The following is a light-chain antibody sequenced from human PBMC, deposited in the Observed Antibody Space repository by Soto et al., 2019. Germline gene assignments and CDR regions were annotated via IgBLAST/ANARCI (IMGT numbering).Light chain of an antibody. J-gene: IGLJ6*01. CDR2: DVN. CDR3: SSSTSSSTHV. V-gene: IGLV2-14*03. Sequence: QSALTQPASVSGSPGQSIAISCTGTSSDVGGYDYVSWYQQLPGKAPKLMIYDVNNRPSGASNRFSGSKSGTTASLTISGLQAEDEADYYCSSSTSSSTHVFGTGTQLTVL. CDR1: SSDVGGYDY.